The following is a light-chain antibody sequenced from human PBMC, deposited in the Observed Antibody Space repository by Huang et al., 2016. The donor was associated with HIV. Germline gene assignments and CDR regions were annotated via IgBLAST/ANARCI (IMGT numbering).Light chain of an antibody. CDR2: AAV. CDR1: QGIGTY. V-gene: IGKV1-27*01. Sequence: DIQMTQPPSPLSASVGDRVTISCRASQGIGTYLAWDQHKQGKVPNLVIYAAVTLQSGVSSQCNGSGSGTNLTLPICSLQPEDVAIYYCQKYNSVPRTFGLGTKVEIK. CDR3: QKYNSVPRT. J-gene: IGKJ1*01.